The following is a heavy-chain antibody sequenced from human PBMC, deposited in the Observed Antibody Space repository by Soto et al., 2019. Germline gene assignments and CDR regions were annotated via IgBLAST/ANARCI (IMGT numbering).Heavy chain of an antibody. D-gene: IGHD3-10*01. J-gene: IGHJ4*02. CDR1: GYTFTGYY. CDR2: INPNSGGT. Sequence: ASVKVSCKASGYTFTGYYMHWVRQAPGQGLEWMGWINPNSGGTNYAQKFQGWVTMTRDTSIRPAYMGLGRLGSDDTAVYYCARDYYGSGGFDYWGQGTLVTVSS. V-gene: IGHV1-2*04. CDR3: ARDYYGSGGFDY.